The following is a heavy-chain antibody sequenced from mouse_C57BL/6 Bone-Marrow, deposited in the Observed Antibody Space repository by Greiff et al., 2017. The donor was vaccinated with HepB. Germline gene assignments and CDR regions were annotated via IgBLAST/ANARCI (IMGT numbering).Heavy chain of an antibody. J-gene: IGHJ2*01. V-gene: IGHV3-6*01. D-gene: IGHD1-1*01. CDR3: ARAITTVVDYFDY. CDR2: ISYDGSN. Sequence: DVKLQESGPGLVKPSQSLSLTCSVTGYSITSGYYWNWIRQFPGNKLEWMGYISYDGSNNYNPSLKNRISITRDTSKNQFFLKLNSVTTEDTATYYCARAITTVVDYFDYWGQGTTLTVSS. CDR1: GYSITSGYY.